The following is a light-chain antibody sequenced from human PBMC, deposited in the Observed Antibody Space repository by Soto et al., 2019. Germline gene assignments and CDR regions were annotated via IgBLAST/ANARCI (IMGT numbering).Light chain of an antibody. Sequence: QSALTQPASVSGSPGQSITISCAGSGGDVGHYDLLSWYQQIPGKAPKLIIFEVNRRPSGVSDRFSGSKSGQTASLTISGLQTEDESDYFCGSYRSSNTLVVFGGGTQLTVL. J-gene: IGLJ3*02. V-gene: IGLV2-14*02. CDR2: EVN. CDR1: GGDVGHYDL. CDR3: GSYRSSNTLVV.